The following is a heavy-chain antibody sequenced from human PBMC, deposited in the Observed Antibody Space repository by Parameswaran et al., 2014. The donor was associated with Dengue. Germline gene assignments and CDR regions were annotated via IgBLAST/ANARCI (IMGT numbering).Heavy chain of an antibody. V-gene: IGHV2-5*01. J-gene: IGHJ4*02. CDR2: IYWNDDK. CDR3: AQRAPDTGSFDY. Sequence: WIRQPPGKALEWLAFIYWNDDKRYSPSLKSRLTITKDTSKNQVVLTMTNMDPVDTATYYCAQRAPDTGSFDYWGQGNPGHRLL. D-gene: IGHD3-10*01.